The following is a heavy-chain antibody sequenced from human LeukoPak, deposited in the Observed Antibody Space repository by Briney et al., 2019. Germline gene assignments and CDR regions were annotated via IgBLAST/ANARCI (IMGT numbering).Heavy chain of an antibody. CDR1: GFSFSTAW. CDR3: ARGGVSRAAFDV. Sequence: GGSLRLSCAASGFSFSTAWLNWVRQAPGKGPEWVAYIKEDGSEKRYVDSVKGRFTISRDNAKNSLYLQMDSLRVEDTAVYHCARGGVSRAAFDVWGQGTMVTVSS. V-gene: IGHV3-7*05. J-gene: IGHJ3*01. CDR2: IKEDGSEK.